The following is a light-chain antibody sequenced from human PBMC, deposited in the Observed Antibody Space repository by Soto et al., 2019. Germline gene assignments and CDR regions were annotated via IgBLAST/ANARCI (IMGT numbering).Light chain of an antibody. CDR1: NSDVGTYEL. CDR2: EGS. Sequence: QSVLTQPASVSGSPGQSITISCTGTNSDVGTYELVSWYQQHPGRAPKLMIYEGSKRPSGVSNRFSGSKSGDTASLTISGLQAEDEANYYCSSYTSSSTRVFGGGTKLSVL. CDR3: SSYTSSSTRV. J-gene: IGLJ3*02. V-gene: IGLV2-14*02.